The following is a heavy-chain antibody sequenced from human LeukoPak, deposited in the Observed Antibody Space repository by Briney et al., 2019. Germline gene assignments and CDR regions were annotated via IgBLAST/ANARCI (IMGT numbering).Heavy chain of an antibody. J-gene: IGHJ3*02. CDR1: GFTFSSYG. Sequence: GGSLRLSCAASGFTFSSYGMHWVRQAPGKGLEWVAVISYDGSNKYYADSVKGRFTISRDNSKTTLYLQMNSLRAEDTAVYYCAKLSIEAAGTTSAFDIWGQGTMVTVSS. D-gene: IGHD6-13*01. CDR2: ISYDGSNK. V-gene: IGHV3-30*18. CDR3: AKLSIEAAGTTSAFDI.